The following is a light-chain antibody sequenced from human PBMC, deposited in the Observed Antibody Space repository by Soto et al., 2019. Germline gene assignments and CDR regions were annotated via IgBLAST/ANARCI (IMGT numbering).Light chain of an antibody. CDR3: SSYTSSSTLV. V-gene: IGLV2-14*01. CDR2: EVS. Sequence: QSALTQPASVSGSPGQSITISCTGTNSDVGGYNSVSWYQQYPDKAPKLMIYEVSNRPSGVFNRFSGSKSGNTASLTISGLQAEDEADYYCSSYTSSSTLVFGGGTKLTVL. CDR1: NSDVGGYNS. J-gene: IGLJ3*02.